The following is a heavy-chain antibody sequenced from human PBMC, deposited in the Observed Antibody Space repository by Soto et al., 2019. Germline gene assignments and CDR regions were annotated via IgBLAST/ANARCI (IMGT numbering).Heavy chain of an antibody. J-gene: IGHJ6*02. CDR3: ARDQCTNGVCSYGMDV. V-gene: IGHV1-46*01. Sequence: GASVKVSCKASGYTFTSYYMHWVRQAPGQGLEWMGIINPSGGSTSYAQKFQGRVTMTRDTSTSTVYMELSSLRSEDTAVYYCARDQCTNGVCSYGMDVWGQGTTVTVSS. CDR2: INPSGGST. D-gene: IGHD2-8*01. CDR1: GYTFTSYY.